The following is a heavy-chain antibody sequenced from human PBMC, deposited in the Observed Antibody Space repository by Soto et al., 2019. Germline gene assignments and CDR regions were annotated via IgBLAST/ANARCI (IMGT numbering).Heavy chain of an antibody. V-gene: IGHV3-33*01. D-gene: IGHD3-10*01. CDR1: GFTFSSYG. CDR3: ARDTDAMVRGVYGMDV. Sequence: GGSLRLSCAASGFTFSSYGMHWVRQAPGKGLEWVAVIWYDGSNKYYADSVKGRFTISRDNSKNTLYLQMNSLRAEDTAVYYCARDTDAMVRGVYGMDVWGQGTTVTVSS. CDR2: IWYDGSNK. J-gene: IGHJ6*02.